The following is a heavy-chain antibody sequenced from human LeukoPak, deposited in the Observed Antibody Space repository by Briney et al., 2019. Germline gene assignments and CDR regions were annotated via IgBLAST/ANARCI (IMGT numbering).Heavy chain of an antibody. CDR2: ISYDGSNK. CDR3: ARLGRQWLVLGFDY. V-gene: IGHV3-30*04. Sequence: PGGSLRLSCAASGFTFSSYAMHWVRQAPGKGLEWVAVISYDGSNKYYADSVKGRFTISRDNSKNTLYLQMNSLRAEDTAVYYCARLGRQWLVLGFDYWGQGTLVTVSS. D-gene: IGHD6-19*01. CDR1: GFTFSSYA. J-gene: IGHJ4*02.